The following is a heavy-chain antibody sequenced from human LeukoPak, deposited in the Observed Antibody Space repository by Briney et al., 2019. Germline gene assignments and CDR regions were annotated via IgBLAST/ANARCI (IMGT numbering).Heavy chain of an antibody. Sequence: VGSLRLSCAASGFTFSDYYMCWMRQAPGKGLEWVSYISSSGSTIYYADSVKGRFTISRDNAKNSLYLQMNSLRAEDTAAYHCARDGRWPVRAFDIGSQGTMVTVSS. CDR3: ARDGRWPVRAFDI. D-gene: IGHD6-19*01. V-gene: IGHV3-11*04. J-gene: IGHJ3*02. CDR2: ISSSGSTI. CDR1: GFTFSDYY.